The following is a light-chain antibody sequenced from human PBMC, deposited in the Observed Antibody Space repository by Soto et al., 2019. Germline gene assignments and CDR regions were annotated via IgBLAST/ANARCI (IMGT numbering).Light chain of an antibody. CDR1: QSVSSRY. CDR2: DAS. CDR3: QQYGSSYT. V-gene: IGKV3-20*01. J-gene: IGKJ3*01. Sequence: EIVLTQSPGTLSLSPGERATLSCRASQSVSSRYLAGYQQKPGQAPRLLIYDASYRAPGIPDRFSGSGSGTDFTLTISGLEPEDFAVYYWQQYGSSYTFGPGTKVDIK.